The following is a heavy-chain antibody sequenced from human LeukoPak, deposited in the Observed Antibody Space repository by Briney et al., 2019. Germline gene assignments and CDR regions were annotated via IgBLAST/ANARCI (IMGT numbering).Heavy chain of an antibody. J-gene: IGHJ5*02. CDR2: INHSGST. CDR1: GGSFSGYY. D-gene: IGHD2-2*01. CDR3: ARAGCGGSSCYDSRGWIDP. V-gene: IGHV4-34*01. Sequence: SETLSLTCAVYGGSFSGYYWSWIRQPPGKGLEWIGEINHSGSTYYTPSLKSRVTISVDTSKNQFSLNLNSVTAADTAVYFCARAGCGGSSCYDSRGWIDPWGQGTLVSVSS.